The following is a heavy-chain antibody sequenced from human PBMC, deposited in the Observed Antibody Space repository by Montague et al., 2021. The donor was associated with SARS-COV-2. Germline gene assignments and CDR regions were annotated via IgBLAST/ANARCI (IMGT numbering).Heavy chain of an antibody. CDR3: ARDAGGNFPTSFDY. CDR2: IYSGGST. Sequence: ETLSLTCSVSGVSISSGSYYWSWVRQAPGKGLEWVSVIYSGGSTYYADSVKGRFTISRDNSKNTLYLQMNSLRAEDTAVYYCARDAGGNFPTSFDYRGQGTLVTVSS. V-gene: IGHV3-53*01. J-gene: IGHJ4*01. D-gene: IGHD4-23*01. CDR1: GVSISSGSYY.